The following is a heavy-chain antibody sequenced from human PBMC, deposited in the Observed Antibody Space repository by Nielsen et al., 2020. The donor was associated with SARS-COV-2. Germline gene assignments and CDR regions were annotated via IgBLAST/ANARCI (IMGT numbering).Heavy chain of an antibody. CDR2: IYPDDSDT. J-gene: IGHJ5*02. V-gene: IGHV5-51*01. D-gene: IGHD2-2*01. CDR3: ARCRRTSAIKVPFDL. CDR1: GYNFHTYW. Sequence: GESLKISCNASGYNFHTYWIGRARQMPGKGPEWFGIIYPDDSDTRYSPSFQGHVTISADKSISTAYLQWRSLEASDTAMYYCARCRRTSAIKVPFDLWGQGTLVTVSS.